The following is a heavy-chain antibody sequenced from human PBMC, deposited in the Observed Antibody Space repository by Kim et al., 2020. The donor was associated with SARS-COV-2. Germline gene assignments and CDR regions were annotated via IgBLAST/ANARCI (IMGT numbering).Heavy chain of an antibody. V-gene: IGHV3-49*04. CDR1: GFTLGDNA. J-gene: IGHJ3*01. CDR2: MRGKGFGWKN. CDR3: ATYMSASWTGLDV. D-gene: IGHD3-10*01. Sequence: GGSLRLSCTASGFTLGDNAMDWVRQAPGKGLEWVGSMRGKGFGWKNNYAASVKGRFTISRDDSTSIVYLQVNSLRTEDTAVYYCATYMSASWTGLDVWGQGTMVTVSS.